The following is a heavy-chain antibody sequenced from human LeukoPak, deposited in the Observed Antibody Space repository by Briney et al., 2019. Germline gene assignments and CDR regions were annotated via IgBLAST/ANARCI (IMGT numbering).Heavy chain of an antibody. J-gene: IGHJ4*02. D-gene: IGHD1-26*01. V-gene: IGHV3-11*04. Sequence: PGGSLRLSCEASGFSFSNYFMSWIRQAPGKWLEWVSYITNSGRSTNYADAVKGRFTISRDNAKKSIYLEMTDLRAEDTGVYYCAREASGNYHVFDSWGQGTLVTVSS. CDR1: GFSFSNYF. CDR3: AREASGNYHVFDS. CDR2: ITNSGRST.